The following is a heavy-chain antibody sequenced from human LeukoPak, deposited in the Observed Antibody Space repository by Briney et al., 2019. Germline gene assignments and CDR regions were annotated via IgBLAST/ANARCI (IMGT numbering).Heavy chain of an antibody. CDR2: NSASSSYT. D-gene: IGHD6-13*01. Sequence: GGSLRLSCVVPGIPFSDYYMNWIRLAPGKGLEWISYNSASSSYTDYADSVKGRFTISRDNAKNTLYLQMNSLGVEDTAVYYCAAGTAADFWGQGTLVSVSS. CDR1: GIPFSDYY. J-gene: IGHJ4*02. V-gene: IGHV3-11*03. CDR3: AAGTAADF.